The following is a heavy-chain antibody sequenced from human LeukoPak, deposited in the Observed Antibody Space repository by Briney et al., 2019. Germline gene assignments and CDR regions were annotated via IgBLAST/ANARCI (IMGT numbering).Heavy chain of an antibody. D-gene: IGHD3-10*01. CDR3: VRATAAGSGRAFDY. V-gene: IGHV4-34*01. CDR1: GESISDYY. Sequence: PSETLSLTCAVYGESISDYYWTWIRQFPGKGLEWIGEIHHSKGTNYNPSLKSRLTMSVDRSKNQFSLKLSSVTAADTAIYYCVRATAAGSGRAFDYWAQGSPVPVSS. J-gene: IGHJ4*02. CDR2: IHHSKGT.